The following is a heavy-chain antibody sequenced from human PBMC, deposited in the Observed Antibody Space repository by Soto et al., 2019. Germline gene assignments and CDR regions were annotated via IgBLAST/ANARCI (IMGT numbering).Heavy chain of an antibody. V-gene: IGHV4-30-4*01. J-gene: IGHJ5*02. CDR1: GGSISSGDYS. D-gene: IGHD3-3*01. Sequence: SETLSITCTDSGGSISSGDYSGSWVRQSPGKALEWIGHTYNSGITYYNPSLKSRVVISIDTSRNQFSLRLNSLTAADRAVYFCARGVTVFGLVSRFWFDPWGQGTVVTVSS. CDR3: ARGVTVFGLVSRFWFDP. CDR2: TYNSGIT.